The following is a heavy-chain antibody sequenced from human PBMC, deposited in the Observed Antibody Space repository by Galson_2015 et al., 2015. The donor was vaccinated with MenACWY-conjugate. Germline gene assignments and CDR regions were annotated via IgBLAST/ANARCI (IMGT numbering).Heavy chain of an antibody. Sequence: SLRLSCAASGFTFDSYRTSWVRQAPGKGLEWVTNINRDGGGTYYASSVKGRFTISKDNAENSLYLQMNSLRAEDTAIYYCARIIHDGLDYWGQGTLVTVSS. CDR1: GFTFDSYR. V-gene: IGHV3-7*01. J-gene: IGHJ4*02. CDR3: ARIIHDGLDY. D-gene: IGHD1-1*01. CDR2: INRDGGGT.